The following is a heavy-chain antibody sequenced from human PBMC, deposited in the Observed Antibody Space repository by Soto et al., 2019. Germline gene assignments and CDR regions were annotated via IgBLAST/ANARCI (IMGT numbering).Heavy chain of an antibody. CDR3: AKDIVVVVAATCDY. Sequence: GGSLRLSCAASGFTFSSYAMSWVRQAPGKGLEWVSAISGSGGSTYYADSVKGRFTISRDNSKNTLYLQMNSLRAEDTAVYYCAKDIVVVVAATCDYWGQGTLVTVS. J-gene: IGHJ4*02. CDR2: ISGSGGST. CDR1: GFTFSSYA. V-gene: IGHV3-23*01. D-gene: IGHD2-15*01.